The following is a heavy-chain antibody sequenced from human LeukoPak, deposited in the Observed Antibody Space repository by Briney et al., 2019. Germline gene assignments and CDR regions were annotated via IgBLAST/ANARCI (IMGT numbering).Heavy chain of an antibody. CDR1: GGSISSSSYY. D-gene: IGHD3-10*01. CDR2: IYYSGST. CDR3: VRPMVRGGIDQPDAFDI. Sequence: SETLSLTCTVSGGSISSSSYYWGWIRQPPGKGLEWIGSIYYSGSTYYNPSLKSRVTISVDTSKNQFSLKLSSVTAADTAVYYCVRPMVRGGIDQPDAFDIWGQGTMVTVSS. J-gene: IGHJ3*02. V-gene: IGHV4-39*01.